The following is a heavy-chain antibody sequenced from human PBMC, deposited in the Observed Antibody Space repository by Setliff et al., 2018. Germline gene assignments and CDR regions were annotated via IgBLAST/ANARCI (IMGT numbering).Heavy chain of an antibody. CDR2: IKQDGSEK. J-gene: IGHJ6*02. CDR1: GFTFSRYW. CDR3: ARDHVYGSQYYYYYYGMDV. Sequence: GSLRLSCAASGFTFSRYWMSWVRQAPGKGLEWVANIKQDGSEKYYVDSVKGRFTISRENAKNSLYLQMNSLRAEDTAVYYCARDHVYGSQYYYYYYGMDVWGQGTTVTVSS. D-gene: IGHD3-10*01. V-gene: IGHV3-7*01.